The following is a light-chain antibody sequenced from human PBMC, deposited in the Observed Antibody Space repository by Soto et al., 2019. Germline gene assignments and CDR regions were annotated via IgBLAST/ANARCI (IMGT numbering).Light chain of an antibody. Sequence: EIVLTQSPGTLSLSPGDTAALSCRASQSVGNNYLAWYQQKPGQAPRLLIYGASSRATGIPDRFSGSASGTDFTLTISRLEPEDFAVYYSQQYGTSPRMFGQGTKVDIK. CDR1: QSVGNNY. V-gene: IGKV3-20*01. CDR2: GAS. CDR3: QQYGTSPRM. J-gene: IGKJ1*01.